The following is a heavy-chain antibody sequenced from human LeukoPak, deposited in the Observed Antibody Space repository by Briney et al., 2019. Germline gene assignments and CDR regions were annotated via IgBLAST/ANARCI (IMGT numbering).Heavy chain of an antibody. CDR2: IWYDGSNK. Sequence: GRSLRLSCAASGFTFSSYGMHWVRQAPGKGLEWVAVIWYDGSNKYYADSVKGRFTISRDNSKNTLYLQMNSLRAEDTAVYYCARERQWLARNWFDPWGQGTLVTVSS. V-gene: IGHV3-33*01. J-gene: IGHJ5*02. CDR3: ARERQWLARNWFDP. D-gene: IGHD6-19*01. CDR1: GFTFSSYG.